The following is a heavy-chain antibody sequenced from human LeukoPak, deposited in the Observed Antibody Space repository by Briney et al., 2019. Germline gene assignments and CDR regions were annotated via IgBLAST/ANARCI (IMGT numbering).Heavy chain of an antibody. CDR3: AKKVGGIYAFDI. V-gene: IGHV3-23*01. CDR2: ISGSGGTT. J-gene: IGHJ3*02. CDR1: GFIFDDYG. Sequence: GGSLRLSCAASGFIFDDYGMSWVRQVPGKGLEWVSVISGSGGTTYYADSVKGRFTISRDNSKNTLYLQMNSLRAEDTAVYYCAKKVGGIYAFDIWGQGTMVIVSS. D-gene: IGHD1-26*01.